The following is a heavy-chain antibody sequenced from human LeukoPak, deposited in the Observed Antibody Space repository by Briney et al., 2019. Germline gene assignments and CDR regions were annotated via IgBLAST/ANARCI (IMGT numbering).Heavy chain of an antibody. Sequence: GGSLRLSCVASGFTFKISAMAWVRQAPGKGLEWVSIISGSGDSTNYSNSVKGHFTISRDNSKNTVFLQMDSLRVEDSAVYFCVQTYCSTTRCSPGFDXXXQGTLXTVXP. CDR3: VQTYCSTTRCSPGFDX. CDR2: ISGSGDST. J-gene: IGHJ4*02. CDR1: GFTFKISA. D-gene: IGHD2-2*01. V-gene: IGHV3-23*01.